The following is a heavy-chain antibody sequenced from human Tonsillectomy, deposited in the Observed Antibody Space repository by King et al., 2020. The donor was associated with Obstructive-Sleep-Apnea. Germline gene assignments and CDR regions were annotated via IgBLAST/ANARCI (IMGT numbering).Heavy chain of an antibody. D-gene: IGHD3-22*01. CDR3: AKLRSIVALPDY. CDR2: ISGSGGST. V-gene: IGHV3-23*04. CDR1: GFTFSSYA. J-gene: IGHJ4*02. Sequence: VQLVESGGGLVQPGGSLRLSCAASGFTFSSYAMSWVRQAPGKGLEWGPAISGSGGSTYYADSVKGRLPISSDNSKNTRSLQMKSLSAEDTAVYYCAKLRSIVALPDYWGQGTLVTVSS.